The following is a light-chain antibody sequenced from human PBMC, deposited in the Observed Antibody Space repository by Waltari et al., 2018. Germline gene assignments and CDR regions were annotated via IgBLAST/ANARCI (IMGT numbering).Light chain of an antibody. CDR3: QKYGSLPAT. J-gene: IGKJ1*01. V-gene: IGKV3-20*01. CDR2: DAS. CDR1: QSLSKY. Sequence: EIMLTQSPGTLSLSPGERATLSCRASQSLSKYLAWYQQKPGQAPRLLSYDASIRATGIPDRFSGSGYGTDFSLTISRLEPEDYAVYYCQKYGSLPATFGRGTKVEIK.